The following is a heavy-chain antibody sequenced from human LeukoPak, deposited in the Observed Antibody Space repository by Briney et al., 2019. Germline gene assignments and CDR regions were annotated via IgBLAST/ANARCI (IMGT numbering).Heavy chain of an antibody. CDR2: ISSSSSYI. CDR1: GFTFSSYS. J-gene: IGHJ3*02. CDR3: ARDRVVAHSTPDAFDI. D-gene: IGHD3-22*01. Sequence: GGSLRLSCAASGFTFSSYSMNWVRQAPGKGLEWVSSISSSSSYIYYADSVKGRFTISRDNAKNSLYLQMNSLRAEDTAVYYCARDRVVAHSTPDAFDIWGQGTMVTVSS. V-gene: IGHV3-21*01.